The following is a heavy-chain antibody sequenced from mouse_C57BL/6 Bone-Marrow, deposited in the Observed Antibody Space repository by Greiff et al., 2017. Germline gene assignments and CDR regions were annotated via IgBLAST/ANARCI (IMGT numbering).Heavy chain of an antibody. CDR3: ARKLPAHYFDY. CDR2: INPSNSGT. Sequence: VQLQQPGTELVKPGASVKLSCKASGYTFTSSWMHWVKQRPGQGLEWIGTINPSNSGTNYNEKFKSKATMTVDKSSSTAYMQLSSLTSEDSAVYECARKLPAHYFDYGGQGTTRTVSS. CDR1: GYTFTSSW. D-gene: IGHD1-1*01. J-gene: IGHJ2*01. V-gene: IGHV1-53*01.